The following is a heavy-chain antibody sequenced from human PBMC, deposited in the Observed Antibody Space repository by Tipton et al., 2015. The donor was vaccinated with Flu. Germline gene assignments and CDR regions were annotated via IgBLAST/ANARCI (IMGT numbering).Heavy chain of an antibody. CDR2: IFTSGNT. V-gene: IGHV4-61*02. CDR1: GGSISSASYY. D-gene: IGHD4-11*01. Sequence: TLSLTCSVSGGSISSASYYWSWIRQPAGKRLEWIGRIFTSGNTNYNPSLKSRVIISLDTSKNQFSLKLRSVTAADTAVYYCARRDYSNYVSEPKNWFDPWGQGILVTVSS. J-gene: IGHJ5*02. CDR3: ARRDYSNYVSEPKNWFDP.